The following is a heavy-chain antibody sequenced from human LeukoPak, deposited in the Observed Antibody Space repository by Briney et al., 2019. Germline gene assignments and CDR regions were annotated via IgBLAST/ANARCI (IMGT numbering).Heavy chain of an antibody. CDR2: IKQDGSEK. D-gene: IGHD1-26*01. Sequence: GGSLRLSCAASGFTFSSYWMSWVRQAPGKGLEWVANIKQDGSEKYYVDSVRGRFTISRDNAKNSLYLQMNSLRAEDTAVYYCARVSGSYRASSFQHWGQGTLVTVSS. V-gene: IGHV3-7*01. CDR1: GFTFSSYW. CDR3: ARVSGSYRASSFQH. J-gene: IGHJ1*01.